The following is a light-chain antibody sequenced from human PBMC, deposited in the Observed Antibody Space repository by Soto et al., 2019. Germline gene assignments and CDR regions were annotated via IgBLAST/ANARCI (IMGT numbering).Light chain of an antibody. Sequence: DIVMTQTPLSLSVTPGQPASISCKSSQSLLHSDGKTYLYWYQQKTGQPPKLLIYWAYTRASGVHDRFSGSGSGTDFTLTIRSLQAEDVAVYYCQQYYSTPLTFGGGTKVDIK. V-gene: IGKV4-1*01. J-gene: IGKJ4*01. CDR2: WAY. CDR3: QQYYSTPLT. CDR1: QSLLHSDGKTY.